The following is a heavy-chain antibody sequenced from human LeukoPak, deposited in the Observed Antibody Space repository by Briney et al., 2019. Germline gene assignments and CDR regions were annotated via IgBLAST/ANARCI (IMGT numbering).Heavy chain of an antibody. D-gene: IGHD6-6*01. J-gene: IGHJ4*02. Sequence: GGSLRLSCAASGFTFSNYAMSWVRQAPGKGLEWVSVIYSGGSTYYADSVKGRFTISRDNSKNTLYLQMNSLRAEDTAVYYCARPLSGYSSSLGYWGQGTLVTVSS. CDR3: ARPLSGYSSSLGY. CDR2: IYSGGST. CDR1: GFTFSNYA. V-gene: IGHV3-66*04.